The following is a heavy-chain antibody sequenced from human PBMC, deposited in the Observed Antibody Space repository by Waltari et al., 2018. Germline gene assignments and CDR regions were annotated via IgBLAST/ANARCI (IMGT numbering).Heavy chain of an antibody. Sequence: QVQLQESGPGLVKPSETLSLTCTVSGGSISSYYWSWIRQPPGQGLEWIGYIYSSGSTNHTPPHKSQITITVNTTKTQFSLKLSPAPAADRAVYYGARPPGGGGGDWFDPWGQGTLVTVSS. V-gene: IGHV4-59*08. D-gene: IGHD1-26*01. CDR1: GGSISSYY. CDR2: IYSSGST. J-gene: IGHJ5*02. CDR3: ARPPGGGGGDWFDP.